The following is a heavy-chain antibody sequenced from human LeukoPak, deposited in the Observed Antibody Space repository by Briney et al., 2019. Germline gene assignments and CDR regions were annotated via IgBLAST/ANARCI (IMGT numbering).Heavy chain of an antibody. CDR1: GYSFTSYW. V-gene: IGHV5-51*01. Sequence: GESLKISCKGSGYSFTSYWIGWVRQMPGKGLEWMGIIYPGDSDTRYSPSFQGQVTISADKSISTAYLQWSSLKASDTAMYYCARLGVVVPAASYFDYWGPGTLVTVSS. J-gene: IGHJ4*02. D-gene: IGHD2-2*01. CDR2: IYPGDSDT. CDR3: ARLGVVVPAASYFDY.